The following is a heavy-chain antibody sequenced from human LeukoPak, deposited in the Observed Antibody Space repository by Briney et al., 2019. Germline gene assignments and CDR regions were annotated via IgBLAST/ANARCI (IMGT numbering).Heavy chain of an antibody. D-gene: IGHD5-18*01. J-gene: IGHJ6*03. V-gene: IGHV3-9*01. CDR2: ISWNSGSI. CDR1: GFTFDDYA. Sequence: GRSLRLSCAASGFTFDDYAMHWVRQAPGKGLEWVSGISWNSGSIGYADSVKGRFTISRDNAKNSLYLQMNSLRAEDTAVYYCARARGYSSGYDSYYYMDVWGKGTTVTVSS. CDR3: ARARGYSSGYDSYYYMDV.